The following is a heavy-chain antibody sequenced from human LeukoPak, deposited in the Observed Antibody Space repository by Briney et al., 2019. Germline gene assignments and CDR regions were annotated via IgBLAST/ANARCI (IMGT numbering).Heavy chain of an antibody. D-gene: IGHD2-2*01. CDR1: GFTFSSYG. CDR2: IWLDGSNK. J-gene: IGHJ4*02. V-gene: IGHV3-33*01. CDR3: ARDPDIYCRRTSCQTPFDN. Sequence: PGSSLRLSCAASGFTFSSYGMHWVRQAPGKGLEWVAVIWLDGSNKYYADSVKGRFTISRDNSKNTLYLQMNRLRAVDTAVYYCARDPDIYCRRTSCQTPFDNWGQGTLVTVSS.